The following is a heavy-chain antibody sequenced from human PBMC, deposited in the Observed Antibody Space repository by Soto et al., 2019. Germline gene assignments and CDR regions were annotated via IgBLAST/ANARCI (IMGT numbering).Heavy chain of an antibody. CDR1: GFSLSNAGMG. J-gene: IGHJ5*02. Sequence: QVTLKESGPVLVNPTETLTLTCTVSGFSLSNAGMGVSWIRQPPGKALEWLAHIFSNDERRFSTSLKNRLTISKDTFNSQVVLIMTNMDPVDTATYYCAQTEDGGRSRTPAGWFDAWGQGTLVTVYS. D-gene: IGHD2-15*01. CDR3: AQTEDGGRSRTPAGWFDA. CDR2: IFSNDER. V-gene: IGHV2-26*01.